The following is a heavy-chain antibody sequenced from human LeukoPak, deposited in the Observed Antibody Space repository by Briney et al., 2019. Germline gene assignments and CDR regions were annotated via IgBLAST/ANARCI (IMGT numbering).Heavy chain of an antibody. CDR3: ARGPPTVTPAKDIDY. J-gene: IGHJ4*02. CDR1: GYTFTSYG. Sequence: GASVKVSCKASGYTFTSYGISWVRQAPGQGLEWMGWISAYNGNTNYAQKLQGRVTMTTDTSTSTAYMELRSLRSDDTAVYYCARGPPTVTPAKDIDYWGQGTLVTVSS. D-gene: IGHD4-17*01. V-gene: IGHV1-18*04. CDR2: ISAYNGNT.